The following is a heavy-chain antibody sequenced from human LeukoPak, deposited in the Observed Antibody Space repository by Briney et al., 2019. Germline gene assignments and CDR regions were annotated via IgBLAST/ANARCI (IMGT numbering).Heavy chain of an antibody. J-gene: IGHJ4*02. CDR3: ARDRSWLRASYFDY. Sequence: SVTVSCKASGGTFSSYAISWVRQAPGQGLEWMGRIIPILGIANYAQKFQGRVTITADKSTSTAYMELSSLRSEDTAVYYCARDRSWLRASYFDYWGQGTLVTVSS. CDR1: GGTFSSYA. CDR2: IIPILGIA. V-gene: IGHV1-69*04. D-gene: IGHD5-12*01.